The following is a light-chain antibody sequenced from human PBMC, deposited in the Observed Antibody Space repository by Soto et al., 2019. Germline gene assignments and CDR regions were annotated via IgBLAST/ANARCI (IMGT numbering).Light chain of an antibody. V-gene: IGLV2-14*01. CDR1: SSDVGGYNY. CDR3: SSYTGSSPYVV. CDR2: DVN. Sequence: QSALTQPASVSGSPGQSITISCTGTSSDVGGYNYVSWYQQHPGKAPKLMIYDVNNRPSGVSNRFSGSKSGNTASLTISGLQAEDEADYDCSSYTGSSPYVVFRGGTQVTVL. J-gene: IGLJ2*01.